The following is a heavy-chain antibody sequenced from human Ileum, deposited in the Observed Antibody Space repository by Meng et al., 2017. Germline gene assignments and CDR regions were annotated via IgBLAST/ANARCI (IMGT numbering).Heavy chain of an antibody. J-gene: IGHJ4*02. CDR2: ISQESGRT. V-gene: IGHV4-4*02. Sequence: VRLQEAGPGLVKPSGTLSLTCAVSGDSISSRGWWSWVRQPTGKGLEWIGEISQESGRTNYNPSLKSRVTISLDKSKNQFSLNLNSVTAADTAVYYCVRNEGYSLGDWGQGTLVTVSS. D-gene: IGHD2-21*01. CDR3: VRNEGYSLGD. CDR1: GDSISSRGW.